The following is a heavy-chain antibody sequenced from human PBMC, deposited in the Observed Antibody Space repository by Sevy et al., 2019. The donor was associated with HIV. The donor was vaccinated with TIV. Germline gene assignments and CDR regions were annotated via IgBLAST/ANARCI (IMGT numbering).Heavy chain of an antibody. CDR1: GFTFSSYW. CDR2: MKEDGSER. CDR3: VREGVGGYSYSLDC. V-gene: IGHV3-7*01. D-gene: IGHD5-18*01. Sequence: GGSLRLSCAASGFTFSSYWMSWVRQAPGKGLEWVATMKEDGSERNDVDSVKVRFTITKDNTKNSLYLQTNSLRAEDTAVYYCVREGVGGYSYSLDCWGQGTLVTVSS. J-gene: IGHJ4*02.